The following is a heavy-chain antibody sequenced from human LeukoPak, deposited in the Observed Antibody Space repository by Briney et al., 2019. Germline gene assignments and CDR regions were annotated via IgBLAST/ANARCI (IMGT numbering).Heavy chain of an antibody. J-gene: IGHJ4*02. CDR2: IIPIFGIA. CDR3: AREGGSYAPFDY. Sequence: ASVKVSCKASGGTFSSYAISWVRLAPGQGLEWMGRIIPIFGIANYAQKFQGRVTITADKSTSTAYMELSSLRSEDTAVYYCAREGGSYAPFDYWGQGTLVTVSS. D-gene: IGHD1-26*01. V-gene: IGHV1-69*04. CDR1: GGTFSSYA.